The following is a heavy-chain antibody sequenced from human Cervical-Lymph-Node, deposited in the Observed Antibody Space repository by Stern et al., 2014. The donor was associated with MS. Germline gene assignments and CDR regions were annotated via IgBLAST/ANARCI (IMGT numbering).Heavy chain of an antibody. CDR3: AKAFTPDNYYYYGMDV. Sequence: EMQLVESGGGLVQPGGSLRLSCAASGFTFSSYAMSWVRQAPGKGLEWVSDISGSGGSTYYADSVKGRFTISRDNSKNTLYLQMNSLRAEDTAVYYCAKAFTPDNYYYYGMDVWGQGTTVTVSS. CDR1: GFTFSSYA. CDR2: ISGSGGST. J-gene: IGHJ6*02. V-gene: IGHV3-23*04.